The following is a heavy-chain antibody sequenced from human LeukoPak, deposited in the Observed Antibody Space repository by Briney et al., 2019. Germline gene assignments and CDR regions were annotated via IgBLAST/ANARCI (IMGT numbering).Heavy chain of an antibody. CDR1: GFTFSSYV. J-gene: IGHJ4*02. CDR2: ISESGGGSYSGGGT. Sequence: PGGSLRLSCAASGFTFSSYVMTWVRQAPGKGLEWVSTISESGGGSYSGGGTYYRDSVKGRFIISKDGSTNTLFLQMDSLRADDTGIYYCAKGKVNHLGALDYWGQGALVTVSS. D-gene: IGHD1-26*01. V-gene: IGHV3-23*01. CDR3: AKGKVNHLGALDY.